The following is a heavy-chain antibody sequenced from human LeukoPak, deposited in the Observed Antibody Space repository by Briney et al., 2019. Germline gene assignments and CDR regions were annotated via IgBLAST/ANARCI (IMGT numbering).Heavy chain of an antibody. D-gene: IGHD3-10*01. Sequence: SETLSLTCTVSGGSISSGGYYWSWIRQHPGKGLEWIGYIHHSGSTYYNPSLKSRLIISLDTSKNQFSLRLNSVTAADTAVYYCANYGSGSYRFDPWGQGTLVTVSS. CDR1: GGSISSGGYY. J-gene: IGHJ5*02. CDR2: IHHSGST. V-gene: IGHV4-31*03. CDR3: ANYGSGSYRFDP.